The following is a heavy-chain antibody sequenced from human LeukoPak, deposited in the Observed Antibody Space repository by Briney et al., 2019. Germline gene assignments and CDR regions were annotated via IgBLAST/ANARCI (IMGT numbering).Heavy chain of an antibody. J-gene: IGHJ4*02. CDR2: ISYDGSNK. CDR3: AKDVLYYYASGSDFQPYYFDK. V-gene: IGHV3-30*18. Sequence: QAGGSLRLSCAASGFTFSNFGMHWVRQAPGKGLEWVAVISYDGSNKYYADSVKVRFTVSRDNSKNTLYLHMNGLRAEDTAVYYCAKDVLYYYASGSDFQPYYFDKWGRGTLVSVSS. CDR1: GFTFSNFG. D-gene: IGHD3-10*01.